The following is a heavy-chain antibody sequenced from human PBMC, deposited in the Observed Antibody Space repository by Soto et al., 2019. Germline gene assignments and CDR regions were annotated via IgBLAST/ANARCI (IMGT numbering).Heavy chain of an antibody. CDR1: GFTFTSSA. Sequence: ASVKVSCKASGFTFTSSAMQWVRQALGQRLEWIGWIVVGSGNTNYAQKFQERVTITRDMSTSTAYMELSSLRSEDTAVYYCAAVAVDTAMADFDYWGQGTLVTVSS. V-gene: IGHV1-58*02. CDR3: AAVAVDTAMADFDY. CDR2: IVVGSGNT. D-gene: IGHD5-18*01. J-gene: IGHJ4*02.